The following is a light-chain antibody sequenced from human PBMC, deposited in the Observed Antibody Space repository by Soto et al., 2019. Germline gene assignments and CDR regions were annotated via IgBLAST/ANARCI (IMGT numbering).Light chain of an antibody. V-gene: IGKV3-20*01. CDR2: GAS. J-gene: IGKJ3*01. CDR3: QQYGSSPIFT. CDR1: QSVSSSY. Sequence: EIVLTQSPGTLSLSPGERATLSCRASQSVSSSYLAWYQQKPGQAPRLLIYGASSRATGIPDRFSGSGSGTNVTLTISRLEPEDFGVYYWQQYGSSPIFTFGPGTKVDIK.